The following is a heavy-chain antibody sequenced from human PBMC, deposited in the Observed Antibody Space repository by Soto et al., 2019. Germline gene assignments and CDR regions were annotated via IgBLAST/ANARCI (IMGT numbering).Heavy chain of an antibody. J-gene: IGHJ6*02. V-gene: IGHV1-69*01. CDR1: GGDFDRLA. CDR3: ARGENDYGDFGPMDV. CDR2: IIPFLSAT. D-gene: IGHD4-17*01. Sequence: QVQLVQSGAEVKKPGSSVKVSCRASGGDFDRLALSWLRQAHGQGLEWMGGIIPFLSATTYAHKFQGRVTIAADESASPLYLEVRSLTSDDTAVYYWARGENDYGDFGPMDVWGQATSVTVSS.